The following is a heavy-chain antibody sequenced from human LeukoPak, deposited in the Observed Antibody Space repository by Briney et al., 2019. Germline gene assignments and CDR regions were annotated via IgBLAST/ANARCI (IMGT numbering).Heavy chain of an antibody. CDR1: GGSFSGYY. D-gene: IGHD2-15*01. Sequence: SETLSLTCAVYGGSFSGYYWSWIRQPPGKGLEWIGEINHSGSTNYNPSLKSRVTISVNTSKNQFSLKLSSVTAADTAVYYCASRGYCSGGSCYYFDYWGQGTLVTVSS. V-gene: IGHV4-34*01. J-gene: IGHJ4*02. CDR3: ASRGYCSGGSCYYFDY. CDR2: INHSGST.